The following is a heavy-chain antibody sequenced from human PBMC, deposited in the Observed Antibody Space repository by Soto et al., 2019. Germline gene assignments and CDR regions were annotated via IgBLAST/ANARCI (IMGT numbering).Heavy chain of an antibody. CDR3: ARARDYYGSGSLNWFDP. V-gene: IGHV4-31*03. J-gene: IGHJ5*02. CDR1: GGSISSGGYY. Sequence: QVQLQESGPGLVKPSQTLSLTCTVSGGSISSGGYYWSWIRQHPGKGLEWIGYIYYSGSTYYNPSLKSRVTISVDTSKNQFSLKLSSVAAADTAVYYCARARDYYGSGSLNWFDPWGQGTLVTVSS. D-gene: IGHD3-10*01. CDR2: IYYSGST.